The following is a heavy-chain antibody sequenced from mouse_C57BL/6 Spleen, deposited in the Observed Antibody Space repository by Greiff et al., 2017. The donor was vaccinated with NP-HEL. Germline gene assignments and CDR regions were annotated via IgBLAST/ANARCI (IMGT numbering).Heavy chain of an antibody. CDR3: ARTPGTGDYFDY. Sequence: QVHVKQPGAELVMPGASVKLSCKASGYTFTSYWMHWVKQRPGQGLEWIGEIDPSDSYTNYNQKFKGKSTLTVDKSSSTAYMQLSSLTSEDSAVYYCARTPGTGDYFDYWGQGTTLTVSS. CDR1: GYTFTSYW. D-gene: IGHD3-3*01. V-gene: IGHV1-69*01. CDR2: IDPSDSYT. J-gene: IGHJ2*01.